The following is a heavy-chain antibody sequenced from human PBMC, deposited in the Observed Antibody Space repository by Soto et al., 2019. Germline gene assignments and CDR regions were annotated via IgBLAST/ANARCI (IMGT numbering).Heavy chain of an antibody. CDR2: ISSSSSYT. Sequence: KAGGSLRLSCAASGFTFSDYYMSWIRQAPGKGLEWVSYISSSSSYTNYADSVKGRFTISRDNAKNSLYLQMNSLRAEDTAVYYCARDSSDIVVVPAAILTTNFIGDYYYYGMDVWGQGTTVTVSS. CDR3: ARDSSDIVVVPAAILTTNFIGDYYYYGMDV. V-gene: IGHV3-11*06. J-gene: IGHJ6*02. D-gene: IGHD2-2*02. CDR1: GFTFSDYY.